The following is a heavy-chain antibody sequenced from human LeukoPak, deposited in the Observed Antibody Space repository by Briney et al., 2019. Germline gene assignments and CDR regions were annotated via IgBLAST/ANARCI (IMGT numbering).Heavy chain of an antibody. CDR3: ASSDIVVVPADPYYFDY. D-gene: IGHD2-2*01. Sequence: GGSLRLSCAASGFTFSSYAMHWVRQAPGKGLEWVAVISYDGSNKYYADSVKSRFTISRDNSKNTLYLQMNSLRAEDTAVYYCASSDIVVVPADPYYFDYWGQGTLVTVSS. J-gene: IGHJ4*02. V-gene: IGHV3-30-3*01. CDR1: GFTFSSYA. CDR2: ISYDGSNK.